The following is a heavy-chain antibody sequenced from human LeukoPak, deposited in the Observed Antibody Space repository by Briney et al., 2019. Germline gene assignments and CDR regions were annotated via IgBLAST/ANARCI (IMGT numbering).Heavy chain of an antibody. CDR1: GFTFSSYE. CDR2: ISSSGSTI. CDR3: ARVEHYYDSSGPSDY. Sequence: PGGSLRLSCAASGFTFSSYEMNWVRQAPGKGLEWVSYISSSGSTIYYADSVKGRFTISRDNAKNSLYLQMNSLRAEDTAVYYCARVEHYYDSSGPSDYWGQGTLVTVSS. V-gene: IGHV3-48*03. D-gene: IGHD3-22*01. J-gene: IGHJ4*02.